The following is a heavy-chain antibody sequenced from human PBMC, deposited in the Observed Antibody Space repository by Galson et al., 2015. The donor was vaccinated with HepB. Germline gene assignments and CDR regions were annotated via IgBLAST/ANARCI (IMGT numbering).Heavy chain of an antibody. Sequence: SLRLSCAASGFMFSSYWMSWVRQAPGKGLEWVANTKQDGSETYYVDSVKGRFTISRDNAKNSLFLQMNSLRVEDTAVYYCARDRGNNWGWFDSWGQGILVTVSS. CDR2: TKQDGSET. J-gene: IGHJ5*01. D-gene: IGHD1-1*01. V-gene: IGHV3-7*03. CDR3: ARDRGNNWGWFDS. CDR1: GFMFSSYW.